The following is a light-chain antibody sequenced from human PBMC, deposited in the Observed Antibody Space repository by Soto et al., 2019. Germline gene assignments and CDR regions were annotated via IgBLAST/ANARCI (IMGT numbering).Light chain of an antibody. J-gene: IGKJ2*01. CDR3: QQYSSSSYT. CDR1: QSVGTNF. V-gene: IGKV3-20*01. Sequence: EIVLTQSPGTLSLSPGERATLSCRASQSVGTNFLNWYQHKPGQAPRLVIFGASRRATGIPDRFSGSGSGTDFTLTISILEPEDFAVYYCQQYSSSSYTFGQGTKLEIK. CDR2: GAS.